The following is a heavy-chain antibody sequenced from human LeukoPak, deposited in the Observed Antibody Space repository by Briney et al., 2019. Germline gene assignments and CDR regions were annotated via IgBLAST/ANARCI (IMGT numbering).Heavy chain of an antibody. CDR2: ISYDGSNK. J-gene: IGHJ6*02. D-gene: IGHD4-17*01. CDR3: AKDFETATVSPYYYYYGMDV. V-gene: IGHV3-30*18. Sequence: GGSLGLSCAASGFTFSSYGMHWVRQAPGKGLEWVAVISYDGSNKYYADSVKGRFTISRDNSKNTLYLQMNSLRAEDTAVYYCAKDFETATVSPYYYYYGMDVWGQGTTVTVSS. CDR1: GFTFSSYG.